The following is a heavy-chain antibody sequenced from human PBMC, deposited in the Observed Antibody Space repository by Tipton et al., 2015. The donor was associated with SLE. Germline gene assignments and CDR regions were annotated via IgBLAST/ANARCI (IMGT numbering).Heavy chain of an antibody. Sequence: GSLRLSCATSGFTFSSYEMIWVRQAPGKGLEWVSSITSAGAIYYADSVKDRFTISRDNGKNTLYLQMDSLRAEDTAVYYCARVDYEGDKWGQGTLVTVS. CDR1: GFTFSSYE. CDR2: ITSAGAI. CDR3: ARVDYEGDK. V-gene: IGHV3-48*03. J-gene: IGHJ4*02. D-gene: IGHD3-22*01.